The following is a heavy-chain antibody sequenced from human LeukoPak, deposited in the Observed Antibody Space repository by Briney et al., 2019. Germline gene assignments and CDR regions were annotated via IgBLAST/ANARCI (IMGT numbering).Heavy chain of an antibody. CDR2: INHSGST. V-gene: IGHV4-34*01. CDR3: ARGRGYNFDH. Sequence: PSETLSLTCAVYGGSFSGYYWSWIRQPPGKGLEWIGEINHSGSTNYNPSLKSRVTISVDTSKNQFSLKLSSVTAADTAVYYCARGRGYNFDHWGQGTLVTVSS. J-gene: IGHJ4*02. CDR1: GGSFSGYY. D-gene: IGHD5-24*01.